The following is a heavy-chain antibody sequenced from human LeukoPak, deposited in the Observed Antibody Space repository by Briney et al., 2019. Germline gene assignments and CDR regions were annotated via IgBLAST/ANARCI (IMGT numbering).Heavy chain of an antibody. V-gene: IGHV3-48*03. Sequence: GGSLRLSCAASGFSFSTYEMNWVRQAPGKGLEWISYISASGTLTHYADSVEGRFAISRDNARNSLYLQMNSLRGEDTAVYYCARDGTPTYSSGWVYMDVWGKGTTVTVSS. CDR3: ARDGTPTYSSGWVYMDV. D-gene: IGHD6-25*01. J-gene: IGHJ6*04. CDR1: GFSFSTYE. CDR2: ISASGTLT.